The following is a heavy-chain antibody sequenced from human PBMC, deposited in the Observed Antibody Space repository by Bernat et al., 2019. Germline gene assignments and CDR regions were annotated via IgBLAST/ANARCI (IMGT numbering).Heavy chain of an antibody. CDR1: GYTFTSYY. CDR3: ARGHRPLRGFEY. D-gene: IGHD3-10*01. Sequence: QVQLVQSGAEVKKPGASVKDSCKASGYTFTSYYMYWVRQAPGQGLEWMGIINPSGGSTSYAQKFQGRVTMTRDTSTSTVYMELSSLRSEDTAVYYCARGHRPLRGFEYWGQGTLVTVSS. V-gene: IGHV1-46*01. CDR2: INPSGGST. J-gene: IGHJ4*02.